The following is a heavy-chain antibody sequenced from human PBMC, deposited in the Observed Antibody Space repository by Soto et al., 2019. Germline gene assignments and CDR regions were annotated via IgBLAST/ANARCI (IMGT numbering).Heavy chain of an antibody. Sequence: QVQLQESGPGLVKPSQTLSLTCTVSGRPVSSGGYYWTWIRQHPGRGLEWIGYIYHIGSPSYNPLLENRLTISLDTSKNQFSLNLTSVTAADTAIYYCVRDRALDSSGHWFDTWGQGILVTVSS. J-gene: IGHJ5*02. CDR1: GRPVSSGGYY. V-gene: IGHV4-31*03. CDR3: VRDRALDSSGHWFDT. D-gene: IGHD6-19*01. CDR2: IYHIGSP.